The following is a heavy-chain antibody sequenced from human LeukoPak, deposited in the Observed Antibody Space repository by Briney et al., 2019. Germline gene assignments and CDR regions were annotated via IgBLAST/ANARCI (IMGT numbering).Heavy chain of an antibody. V-gene: IGHV4-39*01. CDR1: GGSIRSSYYY. D-gene: IGHD3-10*01. J-gene: IGHJ5*02. Sequence: SETLSLTCTVSGGSIRSSYYYWGWIRQPPGKGLEWIGCIYYNGYTYYTSSLKSRVTIFVDTSKNQFSLKLISVTAADTAVYYCARQGGDTMVRGVVRDWFDPWGQGTLVTVSS. CDR2: IYYNGYT. CDR3: ARQGGDTMVRGVVRDWFDP.